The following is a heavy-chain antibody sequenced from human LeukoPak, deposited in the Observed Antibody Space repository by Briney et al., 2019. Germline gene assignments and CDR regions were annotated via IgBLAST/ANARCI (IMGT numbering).Heavy chain of an antibody. V-gene: IGHV4-59*01. CDR1: GGSIRTYY. D-gene: IGHD6-19*01. Sequence: PSETLSLTCTVSGGSIRTYYWSWIRQPPGKGLEWIGNIYNSGSTNYNPSLKSRVTIAVDTSKNQFSLKLRSVTAADTAVYYCARDRGQWLAHYYYMDVWGKGTTVTVSS. CDR2: IYNSGST. CDR3: ARDRGQWLAHYYYMDV. J-gene: IGHJ6*03.